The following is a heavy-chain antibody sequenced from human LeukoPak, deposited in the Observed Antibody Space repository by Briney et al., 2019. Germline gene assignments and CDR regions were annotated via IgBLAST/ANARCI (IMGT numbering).Heavy chain of an antibody. CDR3: ARAYCSGGSCYHYYFDY. D-gene: IGHD2-15*01. V-gene: IGHV7-4-1*02. CDR2: IDTNTGNP. Sequence: ASVKVSCKASGYTFSSCAINWVRQAPGQGLEYMGWIDTNTGNPTYAQGFTGRFVFSLDTSVSTAYLQISSLKAEDTAVYYCARAYCSGGSCYHYYFDYWGQGTLVTVSS. CDR1: GYTFSSCA. J-gene: IGHJ4*02.